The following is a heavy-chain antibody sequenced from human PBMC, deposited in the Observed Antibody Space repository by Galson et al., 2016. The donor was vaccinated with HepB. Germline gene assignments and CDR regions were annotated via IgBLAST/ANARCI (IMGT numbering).Heavy chain of an antibody. J-gene: IGHJ5*01. CDR1: GGTFSSYA. CDR2: IIPIFGTT. D-gene: IGHD2-2*01. V-gene: IGHV1-69*06. Sequence: SCKASGGTFSSYAISWVRQAPGQGLEWMGGIIPIFGTTNYAQKFQDRVTITADKSTSTAYMELSSLRSEDTAVYYCAREGEGYCSSNSCYNWFDSWGQGTLVTVSS. CDR3: AREGEGYCSSNSCYNWFDS.